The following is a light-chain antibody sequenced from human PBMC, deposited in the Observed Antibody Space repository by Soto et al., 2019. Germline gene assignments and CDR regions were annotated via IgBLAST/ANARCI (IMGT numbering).Light chain of an antibody. CDR1: QSVSGRD. CDR2: GVS. CDR3: HQYGISPPT. V-gene: IGKV3-20*01. J-gene: IGKJ1*01. Sequence: EVVLTQSPGTLSLSPGERATLSCRASQSVSGRDLAWYQQKPGQAPRLLISGVSNRATGTPDRFSGSGSGADFTLTISSLEPEDFAVFYCHQYGISPPTFGPGTKVDIK.